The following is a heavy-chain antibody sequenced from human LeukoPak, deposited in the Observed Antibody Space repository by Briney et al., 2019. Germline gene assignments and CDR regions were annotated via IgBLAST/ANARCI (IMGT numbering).Heavy chain of an antibody. D-gene: IGHD2-2*02. CDR2: ISGSGGTT. V-gene: IGHV3-23*01. CDR1: GFTFSTYA. J-gene: IGHJ6*02. CDR3: AKSRYCTSTSCYKGHGMDV. Sequence: GGSLRLSCAAFGFTFSTYAMTWVRQAPGKGLEWVSGISGSGGTTYYVDSVKGRFTISRDNSKNTLYLQMISLRAEDTAVYYCAKSRYCTSTSCYKGHGMDVRGQGTTVTVSS.